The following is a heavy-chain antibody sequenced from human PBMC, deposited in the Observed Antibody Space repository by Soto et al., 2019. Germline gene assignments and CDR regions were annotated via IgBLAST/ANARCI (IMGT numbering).Heavy chain of an antibody. V-gene: IGHV3-23*01. J-gene: IGHJ2*01. CDR3: AKVGCYSEQFEHWYFDL. CDR1: GFTFSSYA. CDR2: ITRSGDYT. D-gene: IGHD3-22*01. Sequence: EVQLLESGGGLVQPGGSLRLSCAASGFTFSSYAMTWVRQAPGKGLEWVSAITRSGDYTQYADSVKGRFTISRDNSKNTLYLQMISLRAVDTAVYYCAKVGCYSEQFEHWYFDLWGRGTLVTVSS.